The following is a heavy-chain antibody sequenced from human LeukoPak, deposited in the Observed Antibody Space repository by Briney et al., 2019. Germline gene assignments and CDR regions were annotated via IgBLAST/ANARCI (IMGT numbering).Heavy chain of an antibody. J-gene: IGHJ6*03. CDR1: GFTFSSYT. Sequence: PGGSLRLSCAASGFTFSSYTMNWVRQAPGKGLEWVSSISGSSSYIYYADSVKGRFTISRDNAKNSLYLQMNSVRAEDTAVYYCARTERPVRYETILSHMDVWGKGTTATVSS. CDR2: ISGSSSYI. V-gene: IGHV3-21*01. CDR3: ARTERPVRYETILSHMDV. D-gene: IGHD2-15*01.